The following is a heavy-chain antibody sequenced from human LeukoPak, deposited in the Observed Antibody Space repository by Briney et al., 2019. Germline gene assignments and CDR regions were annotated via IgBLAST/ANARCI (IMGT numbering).Heavy chain of an antibody. Sequence: SETLSLTCTVSGGSISGYYWSWIRQPAGKGLEWIGRLYTTGAHYNPSLKSRVTISVDTSKNQFSLRLTSVTAADTAVYYCARAVVLYETYAFDVWGQGTMVTVSS. J-gene: IGHJ3*01. CDR3: ARAVVLYETYAFDV. CDR1: GGSISGYY. CDR2: LYTTGA. V-gene: IGHV4-4*07. D-gene: IGHD2-2*02.